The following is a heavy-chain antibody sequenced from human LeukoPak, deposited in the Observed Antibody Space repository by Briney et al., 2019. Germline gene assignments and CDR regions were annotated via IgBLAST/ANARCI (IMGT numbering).Heavy chain of an antibody. CDR1: GFTFSSYW. J-gene: IGHJ4*02. Sequence: GGSLRLXCAASGFTFSSYWMSWVRQAPGKGLGWVANIKQDGSEKYYVDSVKGRFTISRDNAKNSLYLQMNSLRAEDTAVYYCARDSGITIFGVVTAPDYWGQGTLVTVSS. D-gene: IGHD3-3*01. CDR3: ARDSGITIFGVVTAPDY. V-gene: IGHV3-7*01. CDR2: IKQDGSEK.